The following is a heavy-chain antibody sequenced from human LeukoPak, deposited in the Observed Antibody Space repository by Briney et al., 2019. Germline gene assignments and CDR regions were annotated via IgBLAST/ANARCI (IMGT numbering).Heavy chain of an antibody. CDR1: GYSISSGYY. D-gene: IGHD3-22*01. J-gene: IGHJ4*02. CDR3: AREAGGDYYHTSDYSQRDS. V-gene: IGHV4-38-2*02. CDR2: IHRNGNT. Sequence: SETLSLICTVSGYSISSGYYWAWLRQPPGRRLEWIGTIHRNGNTNYNPSLKSRITISLDMSKNQFSLKVHSVTAADTAVYYCAREAGGDYYHTSDYSQRDSWGQGTLVTVSS.